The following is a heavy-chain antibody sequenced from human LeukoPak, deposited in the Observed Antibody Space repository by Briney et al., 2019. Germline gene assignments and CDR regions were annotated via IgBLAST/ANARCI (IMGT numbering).Heavy chain of an antibody. Sequence: SVKVSCKASGGTFSSYAISWVRQAPGQGLEWMGGIIPIFGTANYAQKFQGRVTITADESTSTAYIELSSLRSEDTAVYYCARTLRYSGSHTGLLDYWGQGTLVTVSS. V-gene: IGHV1-69*13. CDR1: GGTFSSYA. J-gene: IGHJ4*02. CDR2: IIPIFGTA. CDR3: ARTLRYSGSHTGLLDY. D-gene: IGHD1-26*01.